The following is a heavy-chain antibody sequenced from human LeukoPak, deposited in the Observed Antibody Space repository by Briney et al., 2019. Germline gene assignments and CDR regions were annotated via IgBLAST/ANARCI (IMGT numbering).Heavy chain of an antibody. Sequence: PGGSLRLSCAASGFTVGSNYITWVRQAPGKGLEWVSFIFSGDSTQYADSVKGRFTISRDNSKNTVYLQMSSLRGEDSAVYYCARDGGAGTKNDVGYDYYGMDVWGQGTTVTVSS. CDR1: GFTVGSNY. CDR2: IFSGDST. D-gene: IGHD3-16*01. CDR3: ARDGGAGTKNDVGYDYYGMDV. V-gene: IGHV3-66*01. J-gene: IGHJ6*02.